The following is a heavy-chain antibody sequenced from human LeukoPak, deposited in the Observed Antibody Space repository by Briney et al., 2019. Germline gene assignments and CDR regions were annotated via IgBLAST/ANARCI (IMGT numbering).Heavy chain of an antibody. Sequence: GGSLRLSCAASGFMFSSYAMSWVRQAPGQGLEWVSAISGSGSGTYYADSVKGRFTISRDNSNNMLYLQMNSLRVEDTAVYYCTKDFQSSPGNWFDPWGQGTLLTVSS. CDR1: GFMFSSYA. V-gene: IGHV3-23*01. J-gene: IGHJ5*02. CDR2: ISGSGSGT. CDR3: TKDFQSSPGNWFDP.